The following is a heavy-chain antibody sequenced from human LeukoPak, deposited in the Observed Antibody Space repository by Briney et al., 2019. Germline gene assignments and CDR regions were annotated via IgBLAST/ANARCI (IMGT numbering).Heavy chain of an antibody. D-gene: IGHD6-13*01. CDR1: GFTFSSYG. Sequence: GGSLRLSCAASGFTFSSYGMHWVRQAPGKGLEWVAFIRYDGSNKYYADSVKGRFTISRENSKNTLYLQMNSLRAEDTAVYYCAKKAGAYSSSWRSYFDYWGQGTLVTVSS. CDR2: IRYDGSNK. J-gene: IGHJ4*02. V-gene: IGHV3-30*02. CDR3: AKKAGAYSSSWRSYFDY.